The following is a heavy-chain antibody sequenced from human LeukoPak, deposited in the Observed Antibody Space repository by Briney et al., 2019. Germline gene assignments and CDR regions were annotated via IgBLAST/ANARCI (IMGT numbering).Heavy chain of an antibody. CDR2: INPNSGGT. V-gene: IGHV1-2*02. CDR1: GYTFTDYY. Sequence: ASVKVSCKASGYTFTDYYMHWVRQAPGQGLEWMGWINPNSGGTNYAQKFQGRVTMTRDTSISTAYMELSRLRSDDTAVYYCARGPSINNYFDNWGQGTLVTVSS. J-gene: IGHJ4*02. CDR3: ARGPSINNYFDN. D-gene: IGHD2/OR15-2a*01.